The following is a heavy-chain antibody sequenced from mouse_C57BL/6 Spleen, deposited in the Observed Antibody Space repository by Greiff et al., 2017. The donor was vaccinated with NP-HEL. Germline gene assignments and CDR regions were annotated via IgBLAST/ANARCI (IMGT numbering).Heavy chain of an antibody. CDR1: GFSLTSYG. CDR2: IWSGGST. CDR3: AGYGSSLWFAY. V-gene: IGHV2-2*01. Sequence: VQLQESGPGLVQPSQSLSITCTVSGFSLTSYGVHWVRQSPGKGLEWLGVIWSGGSTDYNAAFISRLSISKDNSKSQVFFKINSLQADDTAIYYCAGYGSSLWFAYWGQGTLVTVSA. J-gene: IGHJ3*01. D-gene: IGHD1-1*01.